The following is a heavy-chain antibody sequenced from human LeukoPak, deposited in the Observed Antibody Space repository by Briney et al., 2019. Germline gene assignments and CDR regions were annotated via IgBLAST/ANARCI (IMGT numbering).Heavy chain of an antibody. J-gene: IGHJ4*02. V-gene: IGHV3-43D*04. D-gene: IGHD6-19*01. CDR2: ISWDGGST. Sequence: PGGSLRLXCAASGFTFDDYAMHWVRQAPGKGLEWVSLISWDGGSTYYADSVKGRFTISRDNSKNSLYLQMNSLRAEDTALYYCAKAWDVAGPFDYWGQGTLVTVSS. CDR3: AKAWDVAGPFDY. CDR1: GFTFDDYA.